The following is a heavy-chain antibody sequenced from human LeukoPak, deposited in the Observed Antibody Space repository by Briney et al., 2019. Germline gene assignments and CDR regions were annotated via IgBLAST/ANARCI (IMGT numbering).Heavy chain of an antibody. V-gene: IGHV4-59*08. CDR2: IYYSGST. D-gene: IGHD2-2*01. CDR3: ARGRLGRQHASFFDS. CDR1: DGSMGTYY. J-gene: IGHJ4*02. Sequence: PSETLPLTCSVSDGSMGTYYWGWIRQPPGKGLEWIGYIYYSGSTTYNPSLKSRVTVSVDTSKNQFSLKLTSMTAADTAVYYCARGRLGRQHASFFDSWGQGTLVTVSS.